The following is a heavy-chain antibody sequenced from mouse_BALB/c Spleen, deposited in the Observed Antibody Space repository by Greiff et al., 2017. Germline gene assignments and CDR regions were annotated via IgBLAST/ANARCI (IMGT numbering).Heavy chain of an antibody. CDR3: AREHSDYDPFFAY. D-gene: IGHD2-4*01. V-gene: IGHV5-6-5*01. J-gene: IGHJ3*01. CDR1: GFTFSSYA. CDR2: ISSGGST. Sequence: EVKLMESGGGLVKPGGSLKLSCAASGFTFSSYAMSWVRQTPEKRLEWVASISSGGSTYYPDSVKGRFTISRDNARNILYLQMSSLRSEDTAMYYCAREHSDYDPFFAYWGQGTLVTVSA.